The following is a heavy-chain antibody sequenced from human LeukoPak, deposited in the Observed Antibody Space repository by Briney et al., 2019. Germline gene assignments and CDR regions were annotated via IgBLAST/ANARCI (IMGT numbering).Heavy chain of an antibody. D-gene: IGHD6-13*01. CDR3: AKRSLLAAAGYYFDY. J-gene: IGHJ4*02. CDR1: GFTFSSYG. Sequence: GGSLRLSCAASGFTFSSYGMHWVRQAPGKGLEWVAVIWYDGSNKYYADSVKGRFTISRDNSKNTLYLQMNSLRAEDTAVYYCAKRSLLAAAGYYFDYWGQGTLVTVSS. CDR2: IWYDGSNK. V-gene: IGHV3-33*06.